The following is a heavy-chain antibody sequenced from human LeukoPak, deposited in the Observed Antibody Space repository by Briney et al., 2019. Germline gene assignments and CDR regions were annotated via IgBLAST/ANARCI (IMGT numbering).Heavy chain of an antibody. J-gene: IGHJ4*02. CDR1: GFTFSGYW. V-gene: IGHV3-74*01. Sequence: GGSLRLSCAASGFTFSGYWMHWVRQAPGKGLVWVSRINSDGSNINYADSVKGRFTISRDNAKNTLYLQMNSLRAKDTAVYYCARGTGSYILDYWGQGTLVTVSS. CDR3: ARGTGSYILDY. CDR2: INSDGSNI. D-gene: IGHD6-6*01.